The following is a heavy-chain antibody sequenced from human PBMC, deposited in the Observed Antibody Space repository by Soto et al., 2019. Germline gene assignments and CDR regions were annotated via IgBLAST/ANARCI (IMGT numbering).Heavy chain of an antibody. J-gene: IGHJ4*02. CDR3: AREEPHPDTLVF. CDR1: GFTFSRYP. Sequence: PGGSLRLSCAAYGFTFSRYPMHWVRQAPGKGLEWVAGISDDGSNIQYADSVKGRLTVSRDDSKSTLYLQMNNLGTEDTAEYFCAREEPHPDTLVFWGQGNLVTVSS. CDR2: ISDDGSNI. V-gene: IGHV3-30-3*01.